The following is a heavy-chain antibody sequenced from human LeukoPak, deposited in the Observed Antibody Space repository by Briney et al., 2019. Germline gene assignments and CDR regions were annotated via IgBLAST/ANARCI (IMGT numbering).Heavy chain of an antibody. Sequence: GRSLRLSCAASGFTFSSCGMHWVRQAPGKGLEWVAVISYDGSNKYYADSVKGRFTISRDNSKNTLYLQMNSLRAEDTAVYYCAKDHGGIAIWGQGTMVTVSS. D-gene: IGHD6-13*01. CDR2: ISYDGSNK. CDR3: AKDHGGIAI. J-gene: IGHJ3*02. V-gene: IGHV3-30*18. CDR1: GFTFSSCG.